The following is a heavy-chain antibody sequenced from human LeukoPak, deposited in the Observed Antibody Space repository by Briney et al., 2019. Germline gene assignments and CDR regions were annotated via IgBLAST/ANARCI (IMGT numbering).Heavy chain of an antibody. CDR3: AFLNIPGYYYYYMDV. CDR1: GYTFTSYG. CDR2: IIPIFGTA. J-gene: IGHJ6*03. Sequence: SVKVSCKASGYTFTSYGISWVRQAPGQGLEWMGGIIPIFGTANYAQKFQGRVTITADESTSTAYMELSSLRSEDTAVYYCAFLNIPGYYYYYMDVWGKGTTVTVSS. D-gene: IGHD2/OR15-2a*01. V-gene: IGHV1-69*13.